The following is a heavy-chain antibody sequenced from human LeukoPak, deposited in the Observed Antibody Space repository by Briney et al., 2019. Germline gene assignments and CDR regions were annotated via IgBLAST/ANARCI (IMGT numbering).Heavy chain of an antibody. J-gene: IGHJ4*02. CDR3: ARDWNGSGSPNDF. CDR2: IKTDGSEK. D-gene: IGHD3-10*01. CDR1: GFTFSTYW. V-gene: IGHV3-7*01. Sequence: GGSLRLSCAVSGFTFSTYWVSWVRQAPGKGLEWVANIKTDGSEKYYVDSVKGRFTISRDNAKNSLYLQMNSLRAEDTAVYYCARDWNGSGSPNDFWGQGTLVTVSS.